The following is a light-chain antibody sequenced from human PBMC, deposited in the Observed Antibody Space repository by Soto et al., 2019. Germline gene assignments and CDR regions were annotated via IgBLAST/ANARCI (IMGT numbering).Light chain of an antibody. J-gene: IGLJ1*01. CDR1: SSNIGSNY. Sequence: QSVLTQPPSAPGTPCQRVTISCSGSSSNIGSNYVYWYQQLPGTAPKLLIYRNNQRPSGVPDRFSGSKSGTSASLAISGLRSEDEADYYCAAWDDSLSGSPYVFGTGTKVTVL. V-gene: IGLV1-47*01. CDR2: RNN. CDR3: AAWDDSLSGSPYV.